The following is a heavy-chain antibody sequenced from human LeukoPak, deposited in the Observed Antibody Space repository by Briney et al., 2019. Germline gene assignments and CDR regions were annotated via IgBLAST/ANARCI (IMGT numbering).Heavy chain of an antibody. CDR1: GFTFSSYS. V-gene: IGHV3-21*01. CDR2: ISSSSSYI. Sequence: PGGSLRLSCAASGFTFSSYSMNWVRQAPGKGLEWVSSISSSSSYIYYADSVKGRFTISRDNAKNSLYLQMNSLRAEDTAVYYSARDGVLTGYHAYDAFDIWGQGTMVTVSS. D-gene: IGHD3-9*01. CDR3: ARDGVLTGYHAYDAFDI. J-gene: IGHJ3*02.